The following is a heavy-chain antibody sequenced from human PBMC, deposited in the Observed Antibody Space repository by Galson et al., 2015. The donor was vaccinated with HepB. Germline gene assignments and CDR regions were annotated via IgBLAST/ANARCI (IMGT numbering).Heavy chain of an antibody. CDR1: GFTFDDYA. V-gene: IGHV3-9*01. CDR3: ATDGHYYDSSGYYY. J-gene: IGHJ4*02. CDR2: ISWNSGSI. Sequence: SLRLSCAASGFTFDDYAMHWVRQAPGKGLEWVSGISWNSGSIGYTDSVKGRFTISRDNAKNSLYLQMNSLRAEDTALYYCATDGHYYDSSGYYYWGQGTLVTVSS. D-gene: IGHD3-22*01.